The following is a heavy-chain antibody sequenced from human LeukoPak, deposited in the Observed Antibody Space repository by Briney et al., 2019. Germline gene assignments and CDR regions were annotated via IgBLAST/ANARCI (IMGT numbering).Heavy chain of an antibody. J-gene: IGHJ4*02. CDR2: MDPSDGST. Sequence: ASVKVSCKASGDIPTKYYIHWVRQAAGHGREWMGIMDPSDGSTTYTQKLQGRVTMTTDTSTSTVNMELSSLRSEDTAVYYCAPSVRSGGSYYFDYWGQGTLVTVSS. CDR3: APSVRSGGSYYFDY. CDR1: GDIPTKYY. D-gene: IGHD2-15*01. V-gene: IGHV1-46*01.